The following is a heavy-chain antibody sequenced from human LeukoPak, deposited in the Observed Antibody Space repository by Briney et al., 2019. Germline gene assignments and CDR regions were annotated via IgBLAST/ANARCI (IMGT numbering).Heavy chain of an antibody. J-gene: IGHJ4*02. CDR3: ARGLGSTKMFGY. Sequence: PSETLSLTCAVYGGSFGNYYWSWIRQVPGKRLEWIGEINHSGSTNYNPSLKRRVIVSLDTSKNQFSLKLSSVTAADTAVYYCARGLGSTKMFGYWGQGTLVTVSS. V-gene: IGHV4-34*01. CDR2: INHSGST. D-gene: IGHD1-26*01. CDR1: GGSFGNYY.